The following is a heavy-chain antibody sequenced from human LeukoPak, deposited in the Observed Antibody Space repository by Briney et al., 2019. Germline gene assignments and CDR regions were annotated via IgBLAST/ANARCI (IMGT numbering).Heavy chain of an antibody. Sequence: SETLSLTCAVYGGSFSGYYWSWIRQPPGKGLEWIGEINHSGSTNYKPSLKSRVTISVDTSKNQLSLKLSSVTAADTAVYYCTRVNYGDDEPLDVFDIWGQGIMVTVSS. D-gene: IGHD4-17*01. CDR2: INHSGST. J-gene: IGHJ3*02. CDR1: GGSFSGYY. V-gene: IGHV4-34*01. CDR3: TRVNYGDDEPLDVFDI.